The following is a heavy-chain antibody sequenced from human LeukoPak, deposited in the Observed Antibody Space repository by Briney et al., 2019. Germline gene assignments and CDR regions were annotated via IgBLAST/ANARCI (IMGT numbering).Heavy chain of an antibody. CDR1: GGSFRGYY. Sequence: SETLSLTCAVYGGSFRGYYWSWIRQPPGKGLEWIGEINHSGSTNYNPSLKSRVTISVDTSKNQFSLKLSSVTAADTAVYYCARGLGSGSYYGYFDYWGQGTLVTVSS. CDR3: ARGLGSGSYYGYFDY. J-gene: IGHJ4*02. D-gene: IGHD3-10*01. CDR2: INHSGST. V-gene: IGHV4-34*01.